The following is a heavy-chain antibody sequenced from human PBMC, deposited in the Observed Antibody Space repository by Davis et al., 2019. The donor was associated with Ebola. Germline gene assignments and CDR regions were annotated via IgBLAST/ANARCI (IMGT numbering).Heavy chain of an antibody. CDR2: ISTNGENT. D-gene: IGHD2-15*01. Sequence: GESLKISCAASGFTFSSYGMHWVRQAPGKGLESVARISTNGENTYYADSVKGRFTISRDNSKDTLYLQMRNLRIDDTAVYYCVKDRFTVVVVHGGFDYWGQGTLVTVSS. V-gene: IGHV3-64D*06. J-gene: IGHJ4*02. CDR1: GFTFSSYG. CDR3: VKDRFTVVVVHGGFDY.